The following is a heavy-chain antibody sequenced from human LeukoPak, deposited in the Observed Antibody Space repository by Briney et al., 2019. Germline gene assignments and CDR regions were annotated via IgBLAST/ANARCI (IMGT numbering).Heavy chain of an antibody. V-gene: IGHV3-33*03. CDR2: IWYDGSNK. Sequence: GGSLRLSCAASGFTFSSCGMHWVRQAPGKGLEWVAVIWYDGSNKYYADSVKGRFSISRDNAKNSLFLQMDSLRAEDTAVYSCASNRWNDWGQGTLVTVSS. D-gene: IGHD1-1*01. CDR1: GFTFSSCG. CDR3: ASNRWND. J-gene: IGHJ4*02.